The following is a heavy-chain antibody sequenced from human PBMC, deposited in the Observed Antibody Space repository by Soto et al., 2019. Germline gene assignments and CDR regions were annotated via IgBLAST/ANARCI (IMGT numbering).Heavy chain of an antibody. CDR2: IKHSGST. Sequence: QVQLQQWGAGLLKPSETLSLTCAVYGGSFSGYYWSWIRQPPGKGLEWIGEIKHSGSTNYNPSLKNRVTISVDTSKKQFSLKLSSVTAADTAVYYCAIAYCSSTSCYRGYYYYGMDVWGQGTTVTVSS. J-gene: IGHJ6*02. D-gene: IGHD2-2*02. V-gene: IGHV4-34*01. CDR3: AIAYCSSTSCYRGYYYYGMDV. CDR1: GGSFSGYY.